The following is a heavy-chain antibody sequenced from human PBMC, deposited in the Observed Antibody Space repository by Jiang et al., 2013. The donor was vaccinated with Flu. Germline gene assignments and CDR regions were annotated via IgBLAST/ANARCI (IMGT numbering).Heavy chain of an antibody. J-gene: IGHJ4*02. V-gene: IGHV1-69*06. Sequence: VQLVESGAEVKKPGSSVKVSCTASGGTFSTYPISWARQAPGQGLEWMGGIIPFFGTASYAQKFQDRVTITADKSTSTAYMELSSLRSDDTAVYYCARAPPEESEIVGVPAALRPRYYFDFWGQEAPGHRLL. D-gene: IGHD2-2*01. CDR3: ARAPPEESEIVGVPAALRPRYYFDF. CDR2: IIPFFGTA. CDR1: GGTFSTYP.